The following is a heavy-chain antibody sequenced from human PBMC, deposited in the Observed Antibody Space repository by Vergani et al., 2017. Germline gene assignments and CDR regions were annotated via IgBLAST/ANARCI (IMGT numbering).Heavy chain of an antibody. Sequence: EVQLLESGGGLVQPGGSLRLSCAASGFTFSSYSMNWVRQAPGKGLEWVSAISGSGGSTYYADSVKGRFTISRDNSKNTLYLQMNSLRAEDTAVYYCAKVKGAYGDYPYWYFDLWGRGTLVTVSS. D-gene: IGHD4-17*01. CDR3: AKVKGAYGDYPYWYFDL. CDR2: ISGSGGST. CDR1: GFTFSSYS. J-gene: IGHJ2*01. V-gene: IGHV3-23*01.